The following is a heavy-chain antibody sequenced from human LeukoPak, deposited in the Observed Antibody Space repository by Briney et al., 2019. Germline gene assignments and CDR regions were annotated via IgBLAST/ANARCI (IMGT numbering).Heavy chain of an antibody. CDR1: GGSISSYY. V-gene: IGHV4-4*07. CDR2: IYTSGST. CDR3: ARRRGNFGEGEFDY. J-gene: IGHJ4*02. D-gene: IGHD4-17*01. Sequence: SETLSLTCTVSGGSISSYYWSWIRQPAGKGLEWIGRIYTSGSTNYNPSLKSRVTMSVDTSKNQFSLKLSSVTAADTAVYYCARRRGNFGEGEFDYWGQGIPVTVST.